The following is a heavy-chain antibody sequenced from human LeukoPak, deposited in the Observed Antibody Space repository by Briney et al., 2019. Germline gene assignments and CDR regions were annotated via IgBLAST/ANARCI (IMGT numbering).Heavy chain of an antibody. CDR2: IYYSGST. Sequence: SETLSLTCTVSGGSISSYYWSWIRQPPGKGLEWIGYIYYSGSTNYNPSLKSRATISVDTSKNQFSLKLSSVTAADTAVYYCAKSGVAYYYYYMDVWGKGTTVTVSS. D-gene: IGHD3-3*01. J-gene: IGHJ6*03. CDR1: GGSISSYY. V-gene: IGHV4-59*08. CDR3: AKSGVAYYYYYMDV.